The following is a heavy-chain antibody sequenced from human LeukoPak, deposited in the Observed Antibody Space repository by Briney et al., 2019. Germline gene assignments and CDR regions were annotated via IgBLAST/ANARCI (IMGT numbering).Heavy chain of an antibody. Sequence: SETLSLTCTVSGGSISSSSYYWGWIRQPPGKGLEWIGSIYYSGSTYYNPSLRSRVTISGDTSKNQFSLKLSSVTAADTAVYYCARDYSNYPDAFDIWGQGTMVTVSS. J-gene: IGHJ3*02. CDR1: GGSISSSSYY. CDR2: IYYSGST. V-gene: IGHV4-39*01. D-gene: IGHD4-11*01. CDR3: ARDYSNYPDAFDI.